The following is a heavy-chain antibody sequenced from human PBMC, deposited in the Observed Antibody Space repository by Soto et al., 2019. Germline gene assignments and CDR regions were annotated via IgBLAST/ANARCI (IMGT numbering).Heavy chain of an antibody. CDR1: GYTFTSYY. CDR3: ARVHPTTGENWNYVNHFDY. CDR2: INPSGGST. V-gene: IGHV1-46*03. J-gene: IGHJ4*02. Sequence: ASVKVSCKASGYTFTSYYMHWVRQAPGQGLEWMGIINPSGGSTSYAQKFQGRVTMTRDTSTSTVYMELSSLRSEDTAVYYCARVHPTTGENWNYVNHFDYWGQGTLVTVSS. D-gene: IGHD1-7*01.